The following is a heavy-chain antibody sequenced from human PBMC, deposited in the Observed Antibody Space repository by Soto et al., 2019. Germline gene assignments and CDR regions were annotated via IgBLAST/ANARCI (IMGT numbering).Heavy chain of an antibody. Sequence: PGESLKISCAASGFTFSNCAMIWVRQAPGKGLEWVSAISASGDSRYYADSVKGRFTISRDNFRNALFLRMNSLRAEDTAVYYCAKDRVLPGGIWSGFDYWGQGTLVTVSS. CDR2: ISASGDSR. CDR1: GFTFSNCA. CDR3: AKDRVLPGGIWSGFDY. J-gene: IGHJ4*02. D-gene: IGHD2-2*01. V-gene: IGHV3-23*01.